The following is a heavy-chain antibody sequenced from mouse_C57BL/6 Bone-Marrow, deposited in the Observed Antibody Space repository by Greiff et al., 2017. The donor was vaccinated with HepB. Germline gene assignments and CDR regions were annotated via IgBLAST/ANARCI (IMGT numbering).Heavy chain of an antibody. J-gene: IGHJ3*01. V-gene: IGHV5-4*01. D-gene: IGHD1-1*01. CDR1: GFTFSSYA. CDR3: AREGYGSPFAY. Sequence: VMLVESGGGLVKPGGSLKLSCAASGFTFSSYAMSWVRQTPEKRLEWVATISDGGSYTYYPDNVKGRFTISRDNAKNNLYLQMSHLKSEDTAMYYCAREGYGSPFAYWGQGTLVTVSA. CDR2: ISDGGSYT.